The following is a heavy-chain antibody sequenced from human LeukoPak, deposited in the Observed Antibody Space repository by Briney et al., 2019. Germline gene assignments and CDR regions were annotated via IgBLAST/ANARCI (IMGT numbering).Heavy chain of an antibody. V-gene: IGHV3-23*01. J-gene: IGHJ4*02. CDR2: ISDSGNT. CDR3: AKAPVTTCRGAYCYPSDY. CDR1: GFTLSSYG. D-gene: IGHD2-21*01. Sequence: GGSLRLSCAASGFTLSSYGMSWVRQAPGKGLEWVSAISDSGNTYHADSVKGRFTISRDSSKNTLFLQMNRLRTEDAAVYSCAKAPVTTCRGAYCYPSDYWGQGTLVTVSS.